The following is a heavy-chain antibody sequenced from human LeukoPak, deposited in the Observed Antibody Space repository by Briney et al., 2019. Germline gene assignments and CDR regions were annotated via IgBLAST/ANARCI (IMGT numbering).Heavy chain of an antibody. CDR2: ISYDGSNK. CDR1: GFTFSSYG. CDR3: AKDLPNYKIAVAGPFDY. Sequence: RRSLRLSCAASGFTFSSYGMHWVRQAPGKGQEWVAVISYDGSNKYYADSVKGRFTISRDNSKNTLYLQMNSLRAEDTAVYYCAKDLPNYKIAVAGPFDYWGQGTLVTVSS. V-gene: IGHV3-30*18. D-gene: IGHD6-19*01. J-gene: IGHJ4*02.